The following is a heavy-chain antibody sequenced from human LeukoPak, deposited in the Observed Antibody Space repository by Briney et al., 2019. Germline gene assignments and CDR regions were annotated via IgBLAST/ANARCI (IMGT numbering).Heavy chain of an antibody. Sequence: PSETLSLTCTVSGGSISSGGYYWSWIRQPPGKGLEWIGYIYHSGSTNYNPSLKSRVTMSVDTSKNQFSLKLSSVTAADTAVYYCARYYLDAFDIWGQGTMVTVSS. CDR1: GGSISSGGYY. D-gene: IGHD3-10*01. CDR3: ARYYLDAFDI. CDR2: IYHSGST. V-gene: IGHV4-61*08. J-gene: IGHJ3*02.